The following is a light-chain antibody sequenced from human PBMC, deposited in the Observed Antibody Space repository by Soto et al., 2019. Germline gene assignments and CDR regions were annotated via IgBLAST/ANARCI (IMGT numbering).Light chain of an antibody. Sequence: DIQMTQSPSSLSASVGDRVTFTFRASHSINAWLAWYQQKPGKAPKILIYDASSLESGVPSRFSGSGSGTQFTLTISSLQPDDFATYDCQQYRSYSTFGQGTKVEVK. CDR3: QQYRSYST. J-gene: IGKJ1*01. CDR1: HSINAW. CDR2: DAS. V-gene: IGKV1-5*01.